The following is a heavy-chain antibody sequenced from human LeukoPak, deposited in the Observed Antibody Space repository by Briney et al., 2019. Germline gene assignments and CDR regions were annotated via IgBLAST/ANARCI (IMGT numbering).Heavy chain of an antibody. CDR3: ARRLDRIPNWFDP. Sequence: SETLSLTCTVSGGSISSSSYYWGWIRQPPGKGLEWIGSIYYSGCTYYNPSLKSRVTISVDTSKNQFSLKLSSVTAADTAVYYCARRLDRIPNWFDPWGQGTLVTVSS. D-gene: IGHD5-18*01. V-gene: IGHV4-39*01. J-gene: IGHJ5*02. CDR1: GGSISSSSYY. CDR2: IYYSGCT.